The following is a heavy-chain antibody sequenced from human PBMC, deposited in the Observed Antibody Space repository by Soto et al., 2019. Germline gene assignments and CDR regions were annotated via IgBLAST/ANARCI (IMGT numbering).Heavy chain of an antibody. CDR1: GYTFTSYG. J-gene: IGHJ4*02. D-gene: IGHD2-8*01. CDR2: ISTFNSHT. V-gene: IGHV1-18*01. Sequence: QVQLLQSGAEVKKPGASVKVSCKASGYTFTSYGISWVRQAPGQGLECMGWISTFNSHTDYAQKVQGRVAMTTDRSTGTAYMELRSLRSDDTAVYYCARGPLDYPIPDFDYWGQGTLVTVSS. CDR3: ARGPLDYPIPDFDY.